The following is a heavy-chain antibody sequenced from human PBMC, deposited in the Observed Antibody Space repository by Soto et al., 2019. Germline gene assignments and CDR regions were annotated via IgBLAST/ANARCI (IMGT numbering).Heavy chain of an antibody. D-gene: IGHD3-10*01. Sequence: SVKVSCKASGGTFSSYAISWVRQAPGQGLEWMGGIIPIFGTANYAQKFQGRVTITADESTSTAYMELSSLRSEDTAVYYCAGGSMLYYYYYYGMDVWGQGTLGTVCS. V-gene: IGHV1-69*13. CDR1: GGTFSSYA. CDR2: IIPIFGTA. CDR3: AGGSMLYYYYYYGMDV. J-gene: IGHJ6*02.